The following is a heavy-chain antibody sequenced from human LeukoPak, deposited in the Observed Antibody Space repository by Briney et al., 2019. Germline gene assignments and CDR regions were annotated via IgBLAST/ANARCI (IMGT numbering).Heavy chain of an antibody. CDR2: IYYSGST. V-gene: IGHV4-31*02. D-gene: IGHD4-23*01. J-gene: IGHJ3*02. CDR3: ARDLGYGGNSGGVAFDI. Sequence: WVRQMPGKGLEWIGYIYYSGSTYYNPSLKSRVTISVDTSKNQFSLKLSSVTAADTAVYYCARDLGYGGNSGGVAFDIWGQGTMVTVSS.